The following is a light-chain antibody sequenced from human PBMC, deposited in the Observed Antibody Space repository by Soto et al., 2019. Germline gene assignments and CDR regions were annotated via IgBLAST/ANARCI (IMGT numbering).Light chain of an antibody. CDR1: QSVSHNY. CDR2: DAS. J-gene: IGKJ4*01. Sequence: EIVLTQSPGTLSLSPGERATLSCRASQSVSHNYVAWYQQKPGQAPRLLIFDASSRAIGIPARFSGSGSGTDFTLTISRLDPEDFAVYYCQQYAGSLTFGGGTKVDIK. V-gene: IGKV3-20*01. CDR3: QQYAGSLT.